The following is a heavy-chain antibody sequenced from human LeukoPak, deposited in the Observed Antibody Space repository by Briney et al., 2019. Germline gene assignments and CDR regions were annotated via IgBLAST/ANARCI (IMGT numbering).Heavy chain of an antibody. J-gene: IGHJ4*02. Sequence: GGSLRLSCAASGFTFSSYAMSWVRQAPGKGLEWVSAISGSGGSTYYADSVKGRFTISRDNSKNTLYLQMNSLRAEDTAVYYCAKAFAVRDFDWLPDAIDYWGQGTLVTVSS. CDR2: ISGSGGST. D-gene: IGHD3-9*01. CDR1: GFTFSSYA. CDR3: AKAFAVRDFDWLPDAIDY. V-gene: IGHV3-23*01.